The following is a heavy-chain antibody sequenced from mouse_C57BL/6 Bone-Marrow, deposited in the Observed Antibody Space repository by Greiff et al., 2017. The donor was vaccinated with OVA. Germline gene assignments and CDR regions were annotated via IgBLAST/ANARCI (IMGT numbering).Heavy chain of an antibody. J-gene: IGHJ2*01. CDR2: FYPGSGSI. Sequence: VKLMESGAELVKPGASVKLSCKASGYTFTEYTIHWVKQRSGQGLEWIGWFYPGSGSIKYNEKFKDKATLTADKSSSTVYMELSRLTSEDSAVYSCARPEGGGYDCGGGYFDYWGQGTTLTVSS. CDR1: GYTFTEYT. D-gene: IGHD2-4*01. V-gene: IGHV1-62-2*01. CDR3: ARPEGGGYDCGGGYFDY.